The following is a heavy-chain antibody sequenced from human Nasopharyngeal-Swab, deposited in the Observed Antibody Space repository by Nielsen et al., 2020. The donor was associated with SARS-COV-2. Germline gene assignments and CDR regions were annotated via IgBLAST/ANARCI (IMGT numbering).Heavy chain of an antibody. Sequence: SETLSLTCTVSGGSISSGGYYWSWIRQPPGKGLEWIGEINHSGSTNYNPSLKSRVTISVDTSKNQFSLKLSSVTAADTAVYYCARRGYSYAPRDWGQGTLVTVSS. CDR2: INHSGST. D-gene: IGHD5-18*01. CDR1: GGSISSGGYY. CDR3: ARRGYSYAPRD. J-gene: IGHJ4*02. V-gene: IGHV4-39*07.